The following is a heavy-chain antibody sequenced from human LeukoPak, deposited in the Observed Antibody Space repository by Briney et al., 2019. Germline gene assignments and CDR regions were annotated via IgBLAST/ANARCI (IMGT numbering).Heavy chain of an antibody. V-gene: IGHV3-21*01. D-gene: IGHD3-16*01. J-gene: IGHJ4*02. Sequence: PGGSLRLSCAASGFTFSSYSMNWVRQAPGKGLEWVASISGTSTFIYYADSVKGRFIVSRGNAMTSLWLQMNSLRAEDTAVYYCARRLGATDFDYWGQGTLVTVSS. CDR3: ARRLGATDFDY. CDR2: ISGTSTFI. CDR1: GFTFSSYS.